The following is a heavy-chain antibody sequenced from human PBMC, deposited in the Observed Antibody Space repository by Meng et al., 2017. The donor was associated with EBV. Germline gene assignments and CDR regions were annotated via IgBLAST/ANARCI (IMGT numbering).Heavy chain of an antibody. CDR3: ARVGIAVAGTGDY. Sequence: VPWLQAGPEVKKPGASVXXXCKASGYTXTXYYMHWVRQAPGQGLEWMGRINPNSGGTNYAQKFQGRVTMTRDTSISTAYMELSRLRSDDTAVYYCARVGIAVAGTGDYWGQGTLVTVSS. D-gene: IGHD6-19*01. V-gene: IGHV1-2*06. J-gene: IGHJ4*02. CDR1: GYTXTXYY. CDR2: INPNSGGT.